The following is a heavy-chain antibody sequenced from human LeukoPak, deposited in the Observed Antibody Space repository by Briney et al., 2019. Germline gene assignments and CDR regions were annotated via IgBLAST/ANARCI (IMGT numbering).Heavy chain of an antibody. CDR3: ATPWNGDYVGFDY. J-gene: IGHJ4*02. CDR1: GFTFSSYA. CDR2: ISGSGGST. D-gene: IGHD4-17*01. Sequence: GGSLRLSCAASGFTFSSYAMSWVRQAPGKGLEWVSAISGSGGSTYYADSVKGRFTNSRDNSKNPLYRQMNSLRAEDTAVYYCATPWNGDYVGFDYWGQGTLVTVSS. V-gene: IGHV3-23*01.